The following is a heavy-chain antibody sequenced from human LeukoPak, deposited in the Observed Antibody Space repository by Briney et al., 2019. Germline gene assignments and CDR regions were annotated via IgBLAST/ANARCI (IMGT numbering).Heavy chain of an antibody. CDR1: GGSISSGGYY. J-gene: IGHJ4*02. CDR3: ARARYCSSTSCYTPLDY. V-gene: IGHV4-30-2*01. CDR2: IYHSGST. Sequence: SETLSLTCTVSGGSISSGGYYWSWIRQPPGKGLEWIGYIYHSGSTYYNPSLKSRVTISVDRSKNQFSLKLSSVTAADTAVYYCARARYCSSTSCYTPLDYWGQGTLVTVSS. D-gene: IGHD2-2*02.